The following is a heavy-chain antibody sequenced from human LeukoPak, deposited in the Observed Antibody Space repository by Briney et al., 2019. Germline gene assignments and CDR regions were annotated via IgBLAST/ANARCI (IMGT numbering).Heavy chain of an antibody. CDR2: IYYSGST. V-gene: IGHV4-59*01. Sequence: SETLSLTCTVSGGSISSYYWSWIRQPPGKGLEWIGYIYYSGSTNYNPSLKSRVTISVDTSKNQFSLKLSSVTAADTAAYYCARGKVLDFQHWGQGTLVTVSS. CDR1: GGSISSYY. J-gene: IGHJ1*01. D-gene: IGHD2-8*01. CDR3: ARGKVLDFQH.